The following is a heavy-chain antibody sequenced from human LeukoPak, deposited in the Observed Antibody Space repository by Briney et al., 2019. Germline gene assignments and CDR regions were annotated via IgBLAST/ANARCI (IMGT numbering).Heavy chain of an antibody. CDR2: IYEGETT. CDR3: ASNWSDFDY. CDR1: GYSISSGHY. V-gene: IGHV4-38-2*02. Sequence: SETLSLTCTVSGYSISSGHYWGWVRQPPGKGLEWIGSIYEGETTYYNPSLRTRLTISLDTSKNQFSLKLSSVTAADTAVYYCASNWSDFDYWGQGILVTVSS. D-gene: IGHD1-1*01. J-gene: IGHJ4*02.